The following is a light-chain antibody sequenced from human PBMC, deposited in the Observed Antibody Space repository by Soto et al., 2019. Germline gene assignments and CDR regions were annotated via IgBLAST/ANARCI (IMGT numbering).Light chain of an antibody. CDR1: QGISNY. CDR2: AAS. V-gene: IGKV1-27*01. Sequence: DIQMTQSPSSLSASVGDRVTITCRASQGISNYLAWYQHKPGKVPKLLIYAASTLQSGVPSRFSGSGSGTDFTLTISSLQPEDVATYYCQKYNSAPPWTFGQGTKVEIK. J-gene: IGKJ1*01. CDR3: QKYNSAPPWT.